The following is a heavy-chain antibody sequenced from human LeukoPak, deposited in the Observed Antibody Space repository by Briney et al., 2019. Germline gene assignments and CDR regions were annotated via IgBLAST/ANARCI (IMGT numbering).Heavy chain of an antibody. V-gene: IGHV4-59*01. Sequence: SETLSLTCTVSGGSISNYFWSWIRQPPGKGLEWIGFIYYTGSTNYNPSLKSRVTVSVDTSKKQFSLRLSSVTAADTAVYYCARVGCSGGSCYYFDYWGQGTLVTVSS. CDR3: ARVGCSGGSCYYFDY. D-gene: IGHD2-15*01. CDR1: GGSISNYF. J-gene: IGHJ4*02. CDR2: IYYTGST.